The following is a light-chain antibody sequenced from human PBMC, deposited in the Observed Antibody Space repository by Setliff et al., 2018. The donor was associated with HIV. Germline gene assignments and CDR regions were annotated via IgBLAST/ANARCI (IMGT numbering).Light chain of an antibody. CDR1: SSNIGSNT. Sequence: QSVLTQSPAVSGTPGQRVTISCSGSSSNIGSNTVNWYQQIPGTAPKLLIYSNNQRPSGVPDRLSGSNFGTSASLVISGLQSEDEADYYCAAWDDSLNGPVFGGGTKVT. CDR3: AAWDDSLNGPV. CDR2: SNN. V-gene: IGLV1-44*01. J-gene: IGLJ2*01.